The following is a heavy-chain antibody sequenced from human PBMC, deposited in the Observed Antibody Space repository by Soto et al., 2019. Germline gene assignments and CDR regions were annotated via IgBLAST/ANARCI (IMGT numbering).Heavy chain of an antibody. D-gene: IGHD3-9*01. CDR2: IKSFNGDT. V-gene: IGHV1-2*02. CDR1: GYTFTGYY. J-gene: IGHJ5*02. CDR3: ARVVSPYYDVLTGNWFDP. Sequence: QVQLVQSGAEVKEPGASVKVSCKASGYTFTGYYMHWARQAPGQGLEWMGWIKSFNGDTSYAQKFQGRVTLTRDTSISTAYMELSRLKSDDTAVYYCARVVSPYYDVLTGNWFDPWGQGTLVTVSS.